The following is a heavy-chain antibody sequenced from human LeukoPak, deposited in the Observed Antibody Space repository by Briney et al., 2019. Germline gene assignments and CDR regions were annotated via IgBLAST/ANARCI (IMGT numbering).Heavy chain of an antibody. Sequence: PGGSLRLSCAASGFTFSNYAMSWVRQAPGKGLEWVSTISGSGGTTSYADSVRGRFTISRDTSKNTLYLQMNSLRAEDTAVYYCAKDNAWCQTDCYYMDVWGKGTTVTVSS. V-gene: IGHV3-23*01. CDR1: GFTFSNYA. CDR2: ISGSGGTT. CDR3: AKDNAWCQTDCYYMDV. D-gene: IGHD2-15*01. J-gene: IGHJ6*03.